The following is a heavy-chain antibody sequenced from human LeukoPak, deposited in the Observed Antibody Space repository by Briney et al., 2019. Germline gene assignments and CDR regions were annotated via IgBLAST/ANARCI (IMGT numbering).Heavy chain of an antibody. CDR2: IYPGDSDT. J-gene: IGHJ6*03. CDR3: ARLVGFNSCGYYYYCMDV. CDR1: GYSFSSYW. Sequence: GESLKISCKGSGYSFSSYWIGWVRQMPGKGLEWMGIIYPGDSDTRYSPSFQGQVTISADKSISTAYLQWSSLKASDTAMYYCARLVGFNSCGYYYYCMDVWGKGTTVTVSS. D-gene: IGHD5-18*01. V-gene: IGHV5-51*01.